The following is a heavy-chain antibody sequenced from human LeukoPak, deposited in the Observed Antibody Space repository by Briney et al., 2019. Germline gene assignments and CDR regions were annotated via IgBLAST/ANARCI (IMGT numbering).Heavy chain of an antibody. Sequence: GGSLRLSCAASGXTFSSYAMSWVRQAPGKGLEWVSAISGSGGSTYYADSVKGRFTISRDNSKNTLYLQMNSLRAEDTAIYYCTKEYSAGGFDYWGQGTLVTVSS. V-gene: IGHV3-23*01. CDR2: ISGSGGST. J-gene: IGHJ4*02. D-gene: IGHD6-13*01. CDR1: GXTFSSYA. CDR3: TKEYSAGGFDY.